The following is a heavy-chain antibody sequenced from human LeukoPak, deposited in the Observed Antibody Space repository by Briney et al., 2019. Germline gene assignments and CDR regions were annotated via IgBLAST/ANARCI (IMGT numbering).Heavy chain of an antibody. V-gene: IGHV3-53*05. D-gene: IGHD6-13*01. CDR3: ARDLDIGAAGYHFDY. CDR2: IYSGGST. CDR1: GFSVSTNY. J-gene: IGHJ4*02. Sequence: GGSLRLSCAASGFSVSTNYMNWVRQAPGKGLEWVSVIYSGGSTHYAGSVKGRFTISRDSSRNTVYLQMNSLRPEDTAVYYCARDLDIGAAGYHFDYWGQGTLVTVSS.